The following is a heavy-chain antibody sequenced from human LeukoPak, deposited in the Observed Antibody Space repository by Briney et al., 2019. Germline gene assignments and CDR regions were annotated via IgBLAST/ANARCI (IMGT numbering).Heavy chain of an antibody. CDR3: ARGLEWLLYFDY. Sequence: KPSETLSLTCTVSGGSISSYYWSWIRQPPGKGLEWIGYIYYSGSTNYNPSLKSRVTISVDTSKNQFSLKLSSVTAADPAVYYCARGLEWLLYFDYWGQGTLVTVSS. D-gene: IGHD3-3*01. CDR2: IYYSGST. V-gene: IGHV4-59*01. J-gene: IGHJ4*02. CDR1: GGSISSYY.